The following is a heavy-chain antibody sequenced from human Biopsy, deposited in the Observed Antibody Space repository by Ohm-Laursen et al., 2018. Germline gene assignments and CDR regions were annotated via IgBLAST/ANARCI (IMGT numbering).Heavy chain of an antibody. CDR1: GGSISSGGSF. V-gene: IGHV4-31*01. D-gene: IGHD3-22*01. Sequence: SQTLSLTCTVSGGSISSGGSFWSWLRPRPGKGLGWIGYIFNSPNTYYNPSLKNLITISGDTSKDQFPLKLNSVTAADTAVYYCARGDYFDSNGYFWFDPWGQGTLVTVSS. J-gene: IGHJ5*02. CDR3: ARGDYFDSNGYFWFDP. CDR2: IFNSPNT.